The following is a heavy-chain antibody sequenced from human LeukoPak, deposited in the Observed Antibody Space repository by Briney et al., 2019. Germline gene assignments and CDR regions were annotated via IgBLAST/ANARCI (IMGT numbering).Heavy chain of an antibody. V-gene: IGHV3-53*01. CDR2: IYSGGST. CDR1: GFTFSSYS. D-gene: IGHD1-1*01. CDR3: ARVKLGYFDL. Sequence: GGSLRLSCAASGFTFSSYSMNWVRQAPGKGLEWVSVIYSGGSTYYADSVKGRFTISRDNSKNTLYLQMNSLRAEDTAVYYCARVKLGYFDLWGRGTLVTVSS. J-gene: IGHJ2*01.